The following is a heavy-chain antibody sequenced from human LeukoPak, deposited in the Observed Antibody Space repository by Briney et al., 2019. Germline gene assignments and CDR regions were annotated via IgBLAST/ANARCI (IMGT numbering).Heavy chain of an antibody. Sequence: GGSLRLSCAASGFSLSTYAMHWVRQAPGKGLEWVAVISYDGSDKYYADSVKGRFTFSRDNSKNTLYLQMNSLRAEDTAVYYCARDKIVGATHFDYWGKGTLVTVSS. CDR3: ARDKIVGATHFDY. J-gene: IGHJ4*02. CDR2: ISYDGSDK. CDR1: GFSLSTYA. V-gene: IGHV3-30-3*01. D-gene: IGHD1-26*01.